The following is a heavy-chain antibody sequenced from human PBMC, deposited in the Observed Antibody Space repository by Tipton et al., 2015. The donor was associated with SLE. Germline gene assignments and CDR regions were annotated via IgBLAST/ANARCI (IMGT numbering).Heavy chain of an antibody. J-gene: IGHJ4*02. CDR2: IYYSGST. CDR1: GASISPYY. CDR3: ARSAGYGSSWAHFDY. Sequence: TLSLTCTVSGASISPYYWSWIRQPPGKGLEWIEYIYYSGSTNYNPSLKSRVTISVDTSKNQFSLKLSSVTAADTAVYYCARSAGYGSSWAHFDYWGQGTLVTVSS. D-gene: IGHD6-13*01. V-gene: IGHV4-59*01.